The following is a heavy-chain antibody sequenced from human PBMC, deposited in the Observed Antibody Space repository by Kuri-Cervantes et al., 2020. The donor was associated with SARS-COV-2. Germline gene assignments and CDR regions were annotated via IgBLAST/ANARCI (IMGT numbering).Heavy chain of an antibody. CDR1: GFTFITHS. D-gene: IGHD5-18*01. CDR2: ITSTGTYI. V-gene: IGHV3-21*01. CDR3: AREGPGYSYGYSWFDP. Sequence: GESLKISCVASGFTFITHSMNWVRQAPGKGLEWVSSITSTGTYIYYADSVKGRFTISRDNAKNSLYLQMNSLRDEDTAVYYCAREGPGYSYGYSWFDPWGQGTLVTVSS. J-gene: IGHJ5*02.